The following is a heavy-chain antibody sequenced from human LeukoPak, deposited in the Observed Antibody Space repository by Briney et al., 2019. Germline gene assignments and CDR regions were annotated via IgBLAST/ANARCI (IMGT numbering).Heavy chain of an antibody. CDR2: INHSGST. V-gene: IGHV4-34*01. D-gene: IGHD6-19*01. CDR3: ARLHLVSSGWYPMADS. Sequence: SETLSLTCAVYGGSFSGYYWSWIRQPPGQGLEWIGEINHSGSTNYTPSLKSRVTISVDTSKNQFSLKLSSVTAADTAVYYCARLHLVSSGWYPMADSWGQGTLVTVSS. CDR1: GGSFSGYY. J-gene: IGHJ4*02.